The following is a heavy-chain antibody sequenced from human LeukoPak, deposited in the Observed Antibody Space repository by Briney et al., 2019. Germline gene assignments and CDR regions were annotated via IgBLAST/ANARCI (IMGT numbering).Heavy chain of an antibody. V-gene: IGHV3-64*01. CDR3: ARVEYDYGDYAPLDY. J-gene: IGHJ4*02. Sequence: QSGGSLRLSCAASGFTFSSYAMHWVRQAPGKGLEYVSAISSNGGSTYYANSVKGRFTISRDNSKNTLYLQMGSLRAEDMAVYYCARVEYDYGDYAPLDYWGQGTLVTVSS. D-gene: IGHD4-17*01. CDR1: GFTFSSYA. CDR2: ISSNGGST.